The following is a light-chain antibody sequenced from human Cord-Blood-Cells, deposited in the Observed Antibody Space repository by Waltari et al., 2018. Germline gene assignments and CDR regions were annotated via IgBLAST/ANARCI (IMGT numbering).Light chain of an antibody. J-gene: IGLJ1*01. CDR1: SSDVGGYNY. CDR3: SSYTSSSSLDV. CDR2: DAS. Sequence: QSALTQPASVSGSPRQSITIPSTGTSSDVGGYNYVSWDQQHPGKAPKLMIYDASNGPSGVFNLFAGSRSGNTTSLTISGLQAEDEADYYCSSYTSSSSLDVFGTGTKVTVL. V-gene: IGLV2-14*01.